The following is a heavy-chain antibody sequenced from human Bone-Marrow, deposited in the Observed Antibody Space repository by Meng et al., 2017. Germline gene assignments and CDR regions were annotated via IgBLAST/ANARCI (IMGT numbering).Heavy chain of an antibody. V-gene: IGHV3-72*01. CDR2: SRNKADRYTT. CDR3: ARVGTSGNHPSDY. J-gene: IGHJ4*02. CDR1: GFTFSDHC. D-gene: IGHD1-14*01. Sequence: GGSLRLSCEGSGFTFSDHCMDWVRQAPGKGFEWVGRSRNKADRYTTEYAASVEGRFTISREESKNLLYLQMSSLKTEDTAVYYCARVGTSGNHPSDYWGQGTLVTVSS.